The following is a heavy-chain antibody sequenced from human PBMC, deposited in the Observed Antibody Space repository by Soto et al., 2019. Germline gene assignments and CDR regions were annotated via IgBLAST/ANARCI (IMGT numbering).Heavy chain of an antibody. CDR1: GASIISTYYD. D-gene: IGHD3-10*01. Sequence: SAPLSFTCTVSGASIISTYYDWGWILQPPGEGLEWIGSIYYSGTTFYNPSLKSRVTMSLGASKNQFSLNLRSVTAADTAVYYCATSRAYSYGSGLDFWGQGTLVTVSS. J-gene: IGHJ4*02. CDR3: ATSRAYSYGSGLDF. V-gene: IGHV4-39*01. CDR2: IYYSGTT.